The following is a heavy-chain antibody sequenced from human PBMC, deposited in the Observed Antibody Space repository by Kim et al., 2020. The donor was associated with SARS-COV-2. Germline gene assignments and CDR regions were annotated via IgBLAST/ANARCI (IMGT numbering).Heavy chain of an antibody. J-gene: IGHJ5*02. CDR1: GGSISSYY. D-gene: IGHD3-10*01. CDR3: ARLETGRGTGAGSEP. CDR2: IYYSGST. Sequence: SETLSLTCTVSGGSISSYYWSWIRQPPGKGLEWIGYIYYSGSTNYNPSLKSRVTISVDTSKNQFSLKLSSVTAADTAVYYCARLETGRGTGAGSEPWGQGTLVTVSS. V-gene: IGHV4-59*08.